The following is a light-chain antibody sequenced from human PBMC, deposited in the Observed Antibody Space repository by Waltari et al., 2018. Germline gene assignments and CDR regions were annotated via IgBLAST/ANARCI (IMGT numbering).Light chain of an antibody. V-gene: IGKV1-5*03. CDR3: QSFDNFKWQ. CDR2: KAS. J-gene: IGKJ1*01. CDR1: EGINDH. Sequence: DIQMTQMPSTLSADVGHRVNISCRASEGINDHLARFQQKPGKAPKLLIFKASTLHSGVPSRFSGSGSGTDFTLAISSLQPDDFATYYCQSFDNFKWQFGQGTNV.